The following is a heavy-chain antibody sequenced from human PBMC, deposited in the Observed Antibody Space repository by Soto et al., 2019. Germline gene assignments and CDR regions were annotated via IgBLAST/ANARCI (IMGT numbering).Heavy chain of an antibody. J-gene: IGHJ6*02. Sequence: PGGSLRLSCSASGFTFXSYGMNWVRQAPGKGLEWVAVISYDGSNKYYADSVKGRFTISRDSSKNMLYLQMNSLRAEDTAVYYCAKEDSSSWHYYYGMDVWGQGTTVTVSS. V-gene: IGHV3-30*18. D-gene: IGHD6-13*01. CDR3: AKEDSSSWHYYYGMDV. CDR1: GFTFXSYG. CDR2: ISYDGSNK.